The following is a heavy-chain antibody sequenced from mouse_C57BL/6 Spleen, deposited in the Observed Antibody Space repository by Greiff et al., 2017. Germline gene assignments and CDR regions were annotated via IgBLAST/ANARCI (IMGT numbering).Heavy chain of an antibody. D-gene: IGHD1-1*01. J-gene: IGHJ3*01. CDR3: ARGGRYYCSFAY. V-gene: IGHV1-26*01. CDR1: GYTFTDYY. CDR2: INPNNGGT. Sequence: EVQLQPSGPELVKPGASVKISCKASGYTFTDYYMNWVKQSHGQSLEWIGEINPNNGGTSYNQKFKGKATLTVDNSSSADYMELSSLTSEESAVYYCARGGRYYCSFAYCGQGTLVTVSS.